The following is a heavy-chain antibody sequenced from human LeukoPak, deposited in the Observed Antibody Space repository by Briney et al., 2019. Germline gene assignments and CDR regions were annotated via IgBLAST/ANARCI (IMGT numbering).Heavy chain of an antibody. Sequence: SETLSLTCAVYGGSFSGYYWSWIRQPPGKGLEWIGEINHSGGTNYNPSLKSRVTISVDTSKNQFSLKLSSVTAADTAVYYCARASEYDFWSGYYPIPFDYWGQGTLVTVSS. J-gene: IGHJ4*02. CDR1: GGSFSGYY. CDR2: INHSGGT. CDR3: ARASEYDFWSGYYPIPFDY. D-gene: IGHD3-3*01. V-gene: IGHV4-34*01.